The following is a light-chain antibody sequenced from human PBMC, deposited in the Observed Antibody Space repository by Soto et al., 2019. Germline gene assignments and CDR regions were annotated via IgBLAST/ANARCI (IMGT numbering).Light chain of an antibody. CDR1: QSIRSN. CDR2: GAS. V-gene: IGKV3-15*01. J-gene: IGKJ4*01. CDR3: QNYNYRPPGT. Sequence: EIVMTQSPATLSVSPGERGTLSCRASQSIRSNVAWYQQQPAQAPSLLIFGASSRATGVPDRFCGSGSGTAVTLTIISLLSEDSSVYYCQNYNYRPPGTFGGGTKVEI.